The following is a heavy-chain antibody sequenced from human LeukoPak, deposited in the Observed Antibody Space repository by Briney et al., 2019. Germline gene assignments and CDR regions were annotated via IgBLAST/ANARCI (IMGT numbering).Heavy chain of an antibody. CDR1: GFTFSSYA. CDR2: ISGSGGST. V-gene: IGHV3-23*01. D-gene: IGHD3-10*02. Sequence: PGGSLRLSCAASGFTFSSYAMSWVRQAPGKGLEWVSAISGSGGSTYYADSVKGRFTISRDNSKNTLYLQMNSLRAEDTAVYYCARAMLSRDAFDIWAKGQWSPSPQ. J-gene: IGHJ3*02. CDR3: ARAMLSRDAFDI.